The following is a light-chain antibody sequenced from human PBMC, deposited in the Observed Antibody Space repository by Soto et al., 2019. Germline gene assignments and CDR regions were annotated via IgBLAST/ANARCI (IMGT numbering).Light chain of an antibody. CDR1: SSDVGGYNY. V-gene: IGLV2-14*01. Sequence: QSVLTQPASVSGSPGQSITISCTGTSSDVGGYNYVSWYQQHPGKAPKLIIYELINRPSGVSNRFSGSKSGNTDSLTISGLQAEDEADYYCNSYTSKSTGVFGTGTKLTVL. CDR3: NSYTSKSTGV. CDR2: ELI. J-gene: IGLJ1*01.